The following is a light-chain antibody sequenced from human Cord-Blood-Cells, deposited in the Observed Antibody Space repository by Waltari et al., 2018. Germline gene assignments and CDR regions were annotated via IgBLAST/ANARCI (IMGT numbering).Light chain of an antibody. CDR1: SSAAGGHNY. J-gene: IGLJ1*01. V-gene: IGLV2-11*01. CDR3: CSYAGSYTFV. CDR2: DVS. Sequence: QPALIHPRPVSGSPGQSVTISCTGTSSAAGGHNYVSWYQQHPGKAPKLMIYDVSKRPSGVPDRFSGSKSGNTASLTISGLQAEDEADYYCCSYAGSYTFVFGTGTKVTVL.